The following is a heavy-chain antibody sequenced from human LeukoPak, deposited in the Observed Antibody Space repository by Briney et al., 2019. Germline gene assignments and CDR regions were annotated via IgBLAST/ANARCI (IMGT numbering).Heavy chain of an antibody. Sequence: VRSLRLSSAATGFSSSSYIINWVGPTPGQRPEWVAVISDDATRTYYSESAKGRFTISRDNSKNTVYLETNSLRPEDTAVYYCANWAGSYYGHWGQGTLVTVSS. CDR2: ISDDATRT. J-gene: IGHJ1*01. V-gene: IGHV3-30*18. CDR3: ANWAGSYYGH. CDR1: GFSSSSYI. D-gene: IGHD3-10*01.